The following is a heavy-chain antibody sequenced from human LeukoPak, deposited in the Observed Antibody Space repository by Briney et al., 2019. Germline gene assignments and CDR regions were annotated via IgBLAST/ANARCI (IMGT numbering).Heavy chain of an antibody. CDR1: AFTFTSYG. V-gene: IGHV3-30*02. Sequence: GGSLRLSCAASAFTFTSYGLHWVRQAPGKGLEWVSFIRYDGSNKYYADSVKGRFTISRDNSKNTLYLQMNSLRAEDTAVYYCAKDWGLDPGWFDPWGQGTLVTVSS. D-gene: IGHD3-16*01. J-gene: IGHJ5*02. CDR2: IRYDGSNK. CDR3: AKDWGLDPGWFDP.